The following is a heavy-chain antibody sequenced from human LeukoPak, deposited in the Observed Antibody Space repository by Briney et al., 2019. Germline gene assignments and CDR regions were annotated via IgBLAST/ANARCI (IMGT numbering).Heavy chain of an antibody. CDR3: ARDGTSTDDY. Sequence: ASVKVSCKTSGYTFSNFGSSWVRQPPGQGLERMGWISGNNDNQNYGQKFQGRFTVTTDSSTSTAYMELRNLRSDDTAVYYCARDGTSTDDYWGRGTLVTVSS. CDR2: ISGNNDNQ. D-gene: IGHD2-2*01. V-gene: IGHV1-18*01. CDR1: GYTFSNFG. J-gene: IGHJ4*02.